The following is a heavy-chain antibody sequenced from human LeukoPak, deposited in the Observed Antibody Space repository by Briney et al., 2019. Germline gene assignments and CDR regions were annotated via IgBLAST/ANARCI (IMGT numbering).Heavy chain of an antibody. J-gene: IGHJ4*02. CDR1: GYTFNGFY. V-gene: IGHV1-2*02. Sequence: ASVKVSFKATGYTFNGFYLHWVRQAPGQRLEWMGWINTNSGDTNYAQKFQGRVTMTRDTSISTAYMELSRLRSDDTAVYYCARWMGTVSTPDYWVQGTLVSVCS. D-gene: IGHD5-24*01. CDR2: INTNSGDT. CDR3: ARWMGTVSTPDY.